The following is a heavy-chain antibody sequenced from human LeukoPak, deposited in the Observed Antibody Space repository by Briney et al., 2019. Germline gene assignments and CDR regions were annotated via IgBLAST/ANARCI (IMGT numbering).Heavy chain of an antibody. V-gene: IGHV4-34*01. J-gene: IGHJ4*02. D-gene: IGHD3-22*01. CDR3: ARLGMVYGSSGYFDY. Sequence: SETLSLTCAVYGGSFSGYYWSWIRQPPGKGLEWIGEINHSGSTNYNPSLKSRVTISVDTSKNQFSLKLSSVTAADTAVYYCARLGMVYGSSGYFDYWGQGTLVTVSS. CDR2: INHSGST. CDR1: GGSFSGYY.